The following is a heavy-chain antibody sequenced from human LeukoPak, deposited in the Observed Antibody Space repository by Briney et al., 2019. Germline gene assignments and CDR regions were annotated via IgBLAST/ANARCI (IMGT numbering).Heavy chain of an antibody. CDR2: INTNTGNP. CDR3: ARQYYDRSGYMGGFDY. CDR1: RYTFTGYA. V-gene: IGHV7-4-1*02. D-gene: IGHD3-22*01. J-gene: IGHJ4*02. Sequence: ASVKVTCKASRYTFTGYAMNWVRQAPGQGLEWMGWINTNTGNPTYAQGLTGRFVFSLDTSVSTAYLQISSLKAEDTAVYYCARQYYDRSGYMGGFDYWGQGTPVTVSS.